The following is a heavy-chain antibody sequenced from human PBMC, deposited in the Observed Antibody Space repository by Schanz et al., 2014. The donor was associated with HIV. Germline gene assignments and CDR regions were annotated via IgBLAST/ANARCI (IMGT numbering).Heavy chain of an antibody. CDR3: ARPYCSSTGCYHYYGMDV. D-gene: IGHD2-2*01. CDR1: GGTLSNYG. J-gene: IGHJ6*02. V-gene: IGHV1-69*06. CDR2: IIPIFGTT. Sequence: QVQLVQSGAEVKKPGSSVKVSCKASGGTLSNYGISWVRQAPGQGLEWMGGIIPIFGTTNYAQKFQGRVTITADKSTSTAYMDLRSLTSDDTAVYYCARPYCSSTGCYHYYGMDVWGQGTTVSVSS.